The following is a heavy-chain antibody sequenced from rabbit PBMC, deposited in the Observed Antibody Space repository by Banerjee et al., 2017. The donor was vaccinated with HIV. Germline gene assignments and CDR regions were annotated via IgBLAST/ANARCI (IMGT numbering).Heavy chain of an antibody. J-gene: IGHJ4*01. CDR3: ARDYINGYSDYVFNL. V-gene: IGHV1S45*01. Sequence: EESGGGLVKPEGSLTLTCTASGFSFSSSQWICWVRQAPGKGLELIAWIYTSSGSTYYASWAKGRFSISKTSSTTVTLQMTSLTAADTATYFCARDYINGYSDYVFNLWGPGTLVTVS. CDR2: IYTSSGST. CDR1: GFSFSSSQW. D-gene: IGHD6-1*01.